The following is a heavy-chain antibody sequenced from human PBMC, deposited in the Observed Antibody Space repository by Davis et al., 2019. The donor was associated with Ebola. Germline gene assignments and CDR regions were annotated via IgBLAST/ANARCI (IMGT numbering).Heavy chain of an antibody. CDR1: GFSFTNYD. J-gene: IGHJ4*02. D-gene: IGHD2-15*01. CDR2: IRYDGSNK. Sequence: GESLKISCAASGFSFTNYDMHWVRQAPGRGLEWVAFIRYDGSNKYYADSVKGRFTISRDNSKKTLYLDMNSLRADDTAIYYCATNCTGANCYSGGDYWGPGTLVTVSS. CDR3: ATNCTGANCYSGGDY. V-gene: IGHV3-30*02.